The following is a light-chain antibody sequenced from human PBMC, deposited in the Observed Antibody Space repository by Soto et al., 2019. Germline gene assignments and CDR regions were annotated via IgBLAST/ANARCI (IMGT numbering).Light chain of an antibody. J-gene: IGKJ3*01. CDR2: DAS. CDR3: PQRSNWPPVFT. Sequence: EIVLTQSPSTLSLSPGERATLSCRASQSVSSYLAWYQQKPGQAPRLLIYDASNRATGIPARFSGSGSGTDFPLTISSLEPEDFAVYYCPQRSNWPPVFTFGPGTKVDLK. V-gene: IGKV3-11*01. CDR1: QSVSSY.